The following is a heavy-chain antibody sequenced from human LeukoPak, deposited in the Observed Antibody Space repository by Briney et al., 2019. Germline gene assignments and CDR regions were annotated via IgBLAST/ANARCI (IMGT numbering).Heavy chain of an antibody. D-gene: IGHD2-2*01. CDR2: ISYDGSNK. CDR1: GFTFSSYG. CDR3: VKDLYKGDSASWYFFHY. V-gene: IGHV3-30*18. J-gene: IGHJ4*02. Sequence: GGSLRLSCAASGFTFSSYGMHWVRQAPGKGLEWVAVISYDGSNKYYADSVKGRFTISRDNSKNTLYLQMSSLRAEDTAMYHCVKDLYKGDSASWYFFHYWGQGTLVTVSS.